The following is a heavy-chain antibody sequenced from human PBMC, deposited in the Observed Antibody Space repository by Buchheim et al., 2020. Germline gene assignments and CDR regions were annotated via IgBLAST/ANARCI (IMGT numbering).Heavy chain of an antibody. CDR3: ARDPLGCSGGSCYYADYYYGMDV. V-gene: IGHV3-33*01. D-gene: IGHD2-15*01. J-gene: IGHJ6*02. Sequence: QVQLVESGGGVVQPGRSLRLSCAASGFTFSSYGMHWVRQAPGKGLEWVAVIWYDGSNKYYADSVKGRFTISRDNSTNPLYLQMNSLRAEDTAVYYCARDPLGCSGGSCYYADYYYGMDVRGQGTT. CDR2: IWYDGSNK. CDR1: GFTFSSYG.